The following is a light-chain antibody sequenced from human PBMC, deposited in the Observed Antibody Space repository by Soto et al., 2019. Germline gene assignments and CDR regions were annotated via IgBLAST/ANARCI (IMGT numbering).Light chain of an antibody. V-gene: IGKV1-39*01. CDR3: QQLSTCPST. Sequence: DIQMTQSPSSLSASVGDRVTITCRASQSISSYLNWYQQKPGKAPKLLIYAASSLQSGVPSRFSGSGSGTDFTLTISSLQAEDFATYYCQQLSTCPSTFGGGTKVDIK. CDR2: AAS. CDR1: QSISSY. J-gene: IGKJ4*01.